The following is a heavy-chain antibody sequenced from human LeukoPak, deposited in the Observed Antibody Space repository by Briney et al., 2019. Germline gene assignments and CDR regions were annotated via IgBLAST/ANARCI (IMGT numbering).Heavy chain of an antibody. CDR3: ARGVLGYIYGFDY. V-gene: IGHV3-53*04. J-gene: IGHJ4*02. Sequence: PGGSLRLSCAASGVTVSSNYMSWVRQAPGKGLEWVSVIFSGGTTYYEDSVKGRFTISRHNSENTLYLQMNSLRGEDTAVYYCARGVLGYIYGFDYWGQGTLVTVSS. CDR2: IFSGGTT. D-gene: IGHD5-18*01. CDR1: GVTVSSNY.